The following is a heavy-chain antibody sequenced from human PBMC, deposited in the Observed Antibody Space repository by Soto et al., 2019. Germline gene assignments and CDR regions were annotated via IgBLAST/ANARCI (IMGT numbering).Heavy chain of an antibody. CDR3: ARRRTGTLDY. V-gene: IGHV4-39*01. D-gene: IGHD1-7*01. J-gene: IGHJ4*02. Sequence: SETLSLTCTVSGGSISSSSYYWGWFRQPPGKGLEWIGSIYYSGSTYYNPSLKSRVTISVDTSKNQFSLKLSSVTAADTAVYYCARRRTGTLDYWGQGTLVTVSS. CDR1: GGSISSSSYY. CDR2: IYYSGST.